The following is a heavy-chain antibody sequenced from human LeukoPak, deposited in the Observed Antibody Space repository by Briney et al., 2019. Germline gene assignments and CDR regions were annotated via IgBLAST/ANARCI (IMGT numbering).Heavy chain of an antibody. Sequence: SETLSLTCTVSGGSISSGDYYWSWIRQPPGKGLEWIGYIYYSGSTYYNPSLKSRVTISVDTSKDQFSLKLSSVTAADTAVYYCARAGAQGSGSYSNFDYWGQGTLVTVSS. CDR2: IYYSGST. CDR1: GGSISSGDYY. D-gene: IGHD3-10*01. V-gene: IGHV4-30-4*08. J-gene: IGHJ4*02. CDR3: ARAGAQGSGSYSNFDY.